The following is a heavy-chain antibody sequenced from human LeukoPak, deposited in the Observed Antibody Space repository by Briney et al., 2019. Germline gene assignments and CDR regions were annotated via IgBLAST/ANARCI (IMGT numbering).Heavy chain of an antibody. D-gene: IGHD2-21*02. CDR1: GGSISSYY. CDR3: AREYGDRDLPEEYYFDY. Sequence: SETLSLTCTVSGGSISSYYWSWIRQPPGKGLEWIGYIYYSGSTNYNPSLKSRVTISVDTSKNQFSLKLSSVTAADTAVYYCAREYGDRDLPEEYYFDYWGQGTLVTVSS. J-gene: IGHJ4*02. V-gene: IGHV4-59*12. CDR2: IYYSGST.